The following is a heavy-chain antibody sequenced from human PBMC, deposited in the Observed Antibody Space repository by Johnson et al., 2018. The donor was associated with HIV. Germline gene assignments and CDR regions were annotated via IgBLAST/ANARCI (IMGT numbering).Heavy chain of an antibody. CDR3: ARGPILEWLSGDGFDM. D-gene: IGHD3-3*01. CDR1: GFRFSTYA. Sequence: QVQLVESGGGVVQPGRSLRLSCAASGFRFSTYALHWVRQTPGKGLEWVALISDDGSKIYHADSVKGRFTISRDNSKNTLYLQMNSLRVEDTAMYYCARGPILEWLSGDGFDMWGQGTMVTVSS. CDR2: ISDDGSKI. V-gene: IGHV3-30*04. J-gene: IGHJ3*02.